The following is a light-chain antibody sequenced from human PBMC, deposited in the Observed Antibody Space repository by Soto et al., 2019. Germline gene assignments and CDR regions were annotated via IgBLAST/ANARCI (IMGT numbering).Light chain of an antibody. CDR2: AAS. Sequence: DIQMTQSPSSLSASVGDRVTITCRASQSISSYLNWYQQKPGKAPKLLIYAASSLQSGVPSRFSGSESWKDFTLTISSMQPEDFATYYCQQSYSTPSITFGQGTLLEIK. CDR3: QQSYSTPSIT. J-gene: IGKJ5*01. V-gene: IGKV1-39*01. CDR1: QSISSY.